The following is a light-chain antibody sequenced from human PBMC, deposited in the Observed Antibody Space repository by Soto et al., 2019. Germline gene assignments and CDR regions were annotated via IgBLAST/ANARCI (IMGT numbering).Light chain of an antibody. CDR2: GNN. CDR1: SSNIGAGYD. V-gene: IGLV1-40*01. CDR3: QSYDSSLSGWV. J-gene: IGLJ3*02. Sequence: QSVLTQPPSVSGDPGQRVTISCTGSSSNIGAGYDVHWYQQLPGTAPKLLIFGNNNRPSGVPDRFSGSKSGTSASLAITGLQAEDEADYYCQSYDSSLSGWVFGGGTKLTVL.